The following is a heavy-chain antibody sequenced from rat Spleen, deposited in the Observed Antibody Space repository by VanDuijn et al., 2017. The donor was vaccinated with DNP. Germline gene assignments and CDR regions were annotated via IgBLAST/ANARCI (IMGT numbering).Heavy chain of an antibody. Sequence: EVLLVESDGGLVQPGRSLKLSCAVSGFTFSDYYMAWVRQAPAKGLEWVATISYNGGTPYYRDSVKGRFTISRDNAKSTLYLQMDSLRSEDTATYYCATGATEGFPYWGQGTLVSVSS. CDR2: ISYNGGTP. V-gene: IGHV5-20*01. CDR3: ATGATEGFPY. CDR1: GFTFSDYY. D-gene: IGHD1-11*01. J-gene: IGHJ3*01.